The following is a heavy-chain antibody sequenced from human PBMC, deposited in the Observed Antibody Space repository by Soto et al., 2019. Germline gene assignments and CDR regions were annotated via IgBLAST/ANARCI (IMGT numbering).Heavy chain of an antibody. V-gene: IGHV1-69*06. CDR1: GGTLTRFINYP. Sequence: ASVKVSCKASGGTLTRFINYPIDWVRQAPRQGLEWMGGIVPNIGTVNYAQKFQGRVTITADKSTGTAFMELNSLRSDDTAVYYCAREVVETSSLWLDPWGQGTLVTVSS. J-gene: IGHJ5*02. CDR2: IVPNIGTV. D-gene: IGHD6-6*01. CDR3: AREVVETSSLWLDP.